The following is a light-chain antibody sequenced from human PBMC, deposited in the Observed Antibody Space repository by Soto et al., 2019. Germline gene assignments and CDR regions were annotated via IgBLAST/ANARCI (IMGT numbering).Light chain of an antibody. V-gene: IGKV3-15*01. J-gene: IGKJ5*01. Sequence: EVVMTQSPATLSVSPGERATLSCRASQSIRTNLGWYQQKPGQAPRLLIYGASTRATGVPARFSGSGSGTEFTLTISSLQSEDAAVYYCQHYNTGPPFTFGQGTRLEI. CDR1: QSIRTN. CDR3: QHYNTGPPFT. CDR2: GAS.